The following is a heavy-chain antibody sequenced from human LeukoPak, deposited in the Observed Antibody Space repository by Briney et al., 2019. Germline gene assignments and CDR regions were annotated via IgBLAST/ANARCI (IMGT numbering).Heavy chain of an antibody. CDR1: GYTFTGYY. CDR2: INPNSGGT. J-gene: IGHJ4*02. Sequence: GASVKVSCKASGYTFTGYYIHWVRQTPGQGLEWMGWINPNSGGTNFAQKFQGRVTMTRDTSISTAYMDLSRLNSEDTAVCSCARRGTYYHGLFFEKWGQGTLVTVSS. V-gene: IGHV1-2*02. CDR3: ARRGTYYHGLFFEK. D-gene: IGHD1-26*01.